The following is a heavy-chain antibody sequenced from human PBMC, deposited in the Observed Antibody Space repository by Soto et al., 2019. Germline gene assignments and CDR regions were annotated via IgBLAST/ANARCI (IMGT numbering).Heavy chain of an antibody. CDR3: ARHFSGMVDP. Sequence: QVQLQESGPGLVKPSETLSLTCTVSGGSISSYYWSWIRQPPGKGLEWIGYIYYSGSTNYNPSRKSRVTISVDTSKNQFSLKLSSVTAADTAVYYCARHFSGMVDPWGQGTLVTVSS. CDR1: GGSISSYY. J-gene: IGHJ5*02. CDR2: IYYSGST. V-gene: IGHV4-59*08.